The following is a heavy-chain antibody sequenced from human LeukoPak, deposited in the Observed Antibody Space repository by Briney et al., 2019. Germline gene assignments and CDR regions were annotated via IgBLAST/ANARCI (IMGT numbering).Heavy chain of an antibody. CDR1: GFTLSSYA. Sequence: PGGSLRLSCVASGFTLSSYAMSWVRQAPGEGLEWVSSISGGGGSTYYADSVKGRFTISRDNAKNTLYLQMNSLRAEDTAVYYCARGGWFIVDYWGQGTLVTVSS. CDR2: ISGGGGST. CDR3: ARGGWFIVDY. V-gene: IGHV3-23*01. D-gene: IGHD3-10*01. J-gene: IGHJ4*02.